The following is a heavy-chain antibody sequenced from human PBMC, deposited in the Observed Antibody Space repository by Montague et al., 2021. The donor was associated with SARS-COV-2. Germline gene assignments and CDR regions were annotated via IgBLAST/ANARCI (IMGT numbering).Heavy chain of an antibody. CDR3: TRDRGIAVADNYYYGMDV. Sequence: SETLSLTCTVSGDSIRSYHWTWIRQPPGKGLEWIGRISDSGRTIYNPSLKSRVTISVDTSKNQFFLNLRSMVAADTAIYYCTRDRGIAVADNYYYGMDVWDPGTTVTVS. CDR1: GDSIRSYH. V-gene: IGHV4-59*13. D-gene: IGHD6-13*01. CDR2: ISDSGRT. J-gene: IGHJ6*02.